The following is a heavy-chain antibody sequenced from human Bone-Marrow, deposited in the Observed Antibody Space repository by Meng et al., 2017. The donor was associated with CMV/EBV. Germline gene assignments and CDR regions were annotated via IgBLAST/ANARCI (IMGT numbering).Heavy chain of an antibody. D-gene: IGHD6-13*01. CDR1: GFTFSSYG. Sequence: GESLKISCAASGFTFSSYGMHWVRQAPGKGLEWVAVIWYDGSNKYYADSVKGRFTISRDNSKNTLDLQMSSLRAEDTAVYYCAKDKGQLAIYYYYYGMDVWGQGTTVTVSS. CDR3: AKDKGQLAIYYYYYGMDV. J-gene: IGHJ6*02. V-gene: IGHV3-30*02. CDR2: IWYDGSNK.